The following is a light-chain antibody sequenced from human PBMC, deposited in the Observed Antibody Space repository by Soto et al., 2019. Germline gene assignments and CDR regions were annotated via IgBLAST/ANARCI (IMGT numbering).Light chain of an antibody. CDR3: QQYGSSPWR. V-gene: IGKV3-20*01. J-gene: IGKJ1*01. CDR1: QSVSSSY. Sequence: EIVLTQSPGTLSLSPGERATLSCRASQSVSSSYLAWYQQKPGLAPRPLIYGASSRTIGIPDRFSGSGSGTDFTLTISRLEPEDFAVYYCQQYGSSPWRCGRGTKVEIK. CDR2: GAS.